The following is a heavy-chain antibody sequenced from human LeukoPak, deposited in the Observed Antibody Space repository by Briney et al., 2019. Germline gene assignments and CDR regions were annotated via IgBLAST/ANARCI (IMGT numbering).Heavy chain of an antibody. V-gene: IGHV1-2*02. D-gene: IGHD3-10*01. CDR1: GYTFTGYY. Sequence: GASVKVSCKASGYTFTGYYMHWVRQAPGQGLEWMGWINPNSGGTNYAQKFQGRVTMTRDTSISTAYMELSRLRSDDTAVYYCARDRGTMFRNWFDPWGRGTLVTVSS. CDR2: INPNSGGT. CDR3: ARDRGTMFRNWFDP. J-gene: IGHJ5*02.